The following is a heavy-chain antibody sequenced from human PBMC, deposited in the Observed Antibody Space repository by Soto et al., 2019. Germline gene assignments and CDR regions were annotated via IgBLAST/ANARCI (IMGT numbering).Heavy chain of an antibody. J-gene: IGHJ5*02. V-gene: IGHV1-69*12. CDR2: IIPIFGTA. Sequence: QVQLVQSGAEVKKPGSSVKVSCKASGGTFSSYAISWVRQAPGQGLEWMGGIIPIFGTANYAQKFQGRVTITADESTCTAYMEVSSLRSEDTAVYYCASPYYYDSSGYWNWFDPWGQGTLVTVSS. CDR3: ASPYYYDSSGYWNWFDP. CDR1: GGTFSSYA. D-gene: IGHD3-22*01.